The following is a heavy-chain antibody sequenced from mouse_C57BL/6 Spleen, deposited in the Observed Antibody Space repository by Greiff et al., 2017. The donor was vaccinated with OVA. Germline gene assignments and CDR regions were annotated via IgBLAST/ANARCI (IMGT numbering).Heavy chain of an antibody. CDR3: ARGGSSYGGYFDY. CDR2: ISNGGGST. V-gene: IGHV5-12*01. Sequence: EVKLMESGGGLVQPGGSLKLSCAASGFTFSDYYMYWVRQTPEKRLEWVAYISNGGGSTYYPDTVKGRFTISRDNAKNTLYLQMSRLKSEDTAMYYCARGGSSYGGYFDYWGQGTTLTVSS. CDR1: GFTFSDYY. D-gene: IGHD1-1*01. J-gene: IGHJ2*01.